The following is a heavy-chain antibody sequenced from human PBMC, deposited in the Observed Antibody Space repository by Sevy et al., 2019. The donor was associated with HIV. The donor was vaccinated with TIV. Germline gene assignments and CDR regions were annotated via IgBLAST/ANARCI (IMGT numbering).Heavy chain of an antibody. J-gene: IGHJ3*01. Sequence: GGSLRLSCAASGFTFFSHVMSWVRQAPGKGLEWVSGLSGSGGTTYYADSVKGRFSISRDNSKNKLYLQMSSLRIEDTPVYYCATGTTDSSISWFFDVWGQGTMVTVSS. CDR3: ATGTTDSSISWFFDV. V-gene: IGHV3-23*01. CDR2: LSGSGGTT. CDR1: GFTFFSHV. D-gene: IGHD6-13*01.